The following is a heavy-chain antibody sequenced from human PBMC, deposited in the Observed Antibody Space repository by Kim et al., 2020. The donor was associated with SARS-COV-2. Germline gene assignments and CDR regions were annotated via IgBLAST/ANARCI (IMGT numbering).Heavy chain of an antibody. Sequence: GGSLRLSCVASGLSFSDYHMSWVRQAPGKGLEWLSYIDATTGHIYYADSVRGRFTISRDNVKNSMYLQMNSLRVEDTAICFCARGKDLGWYTPDFWGQG. CDR1: GLSFSDYH. V-gene: IGHV3-11*01. CDR3: ARGKDLGWYTPDF. J-gene: IGHJ4*02. CDR2: IDATTGHI. D-gene: IGHD6-19*01.